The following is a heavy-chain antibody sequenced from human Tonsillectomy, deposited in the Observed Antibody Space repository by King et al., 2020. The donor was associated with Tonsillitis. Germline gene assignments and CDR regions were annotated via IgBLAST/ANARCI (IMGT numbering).Heavy chain of an antibody. CDR1: W. D-gene: IGHD5-18*01. V-gene: IGHV3-15*07. J-gene: IGHJ4*02. Sequence: WMNWVRQAPGKGLEWVGRIKSKTDGVTTDYAAPVKGRFTISRDDSKNTLYLQINSLKTENTAMYYCTTGIQLWGRGQGTLVTVTS. CDR3: TTGIQLWG. CDR2: IKSKTDGVTT.